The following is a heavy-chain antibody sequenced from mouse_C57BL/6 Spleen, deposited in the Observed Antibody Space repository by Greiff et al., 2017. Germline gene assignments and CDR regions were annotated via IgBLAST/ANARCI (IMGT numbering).Heavy chain of an antibody. CDR3: ARQLRTYAMDY. V-gene: IGHV1-59*01. J-gene: IGHJ4*01. CDR1: GYTFTSYW. Sequence: VQLQQPGAELVRPGTSVKLSCKASGYTFTSYWMHWVKQRPGQGLEWIGVIDPSDSYTNYNQKFKGKATLTVDTSSSTAYMQLSSLTSEDSAVYYCARQLRTYAMDYWGQGTSVTVSS. CDR2: IDPSDSYT. D-gene: IGHD3-2*02.